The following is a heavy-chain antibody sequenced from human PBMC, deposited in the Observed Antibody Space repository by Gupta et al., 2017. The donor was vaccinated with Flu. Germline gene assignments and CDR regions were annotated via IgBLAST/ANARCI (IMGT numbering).Heavy chain of an antibody. CDR1: GGSFSGYY. J-gene: IGHJ6*02. CDR2: INHSGST. D-gene: IGHD1-1*01. V-gene: IGHV4-34*01. CDR3: ARVGRTPGIRDYYGMDV. Sequence: QVQLQQWGAGLLKPSETLSLTCAVYGGSFSGYYWSWIRQPPGKGLEWIGEINHSGSTNYNPSLKSRVTISVDTSKNQFSLKLSSVTAADTAVYYCARVGRTPGIRDYYGMDVWGQGTTVTVSS.